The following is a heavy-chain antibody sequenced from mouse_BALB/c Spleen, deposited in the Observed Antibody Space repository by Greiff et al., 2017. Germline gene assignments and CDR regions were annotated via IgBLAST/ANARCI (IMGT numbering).Heavy chain of an antibody. D-gene: IGHD2-4*01. J-gene: IGHJ2*01. CDR1: GYTFTSYW. Sequence: QVQLQQSGAELAKPGASVKMSCKASGYTFTSYWMHWVKQRPGQGLEWIGYINPSTGYTEYNQKFKDKATLTADKSSSTAYMQLSSLTSEDSAVYYCARGGLRPFDYWGQGTTLTVSS. CDR3: ARGGLRPFDY. V-gene: IGHV1-7*01. CDR2: INPSTGYT.